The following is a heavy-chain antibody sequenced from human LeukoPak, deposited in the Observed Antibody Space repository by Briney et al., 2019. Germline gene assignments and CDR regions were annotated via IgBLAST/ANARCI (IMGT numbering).Heavy chain of an antibody. J-gene: IGHJ4*02. Sequence: GGSLRLSCAASGFTFSSYGMHWVRQAPGKGLEWVAVISYDGSNKYYADSVKGRFTISRDNSKNTLYLQMNSLRAEDTAVYYCANGLYSSSWYGDNWGQGTLVTVSS. D-gene: IGHD6-13*01. CDR1: GFTFSSYG. CDR3: ANGLYSSSWYGDN. V-gene: IGHV3-30*18. CDR2: ISYDGSNK.